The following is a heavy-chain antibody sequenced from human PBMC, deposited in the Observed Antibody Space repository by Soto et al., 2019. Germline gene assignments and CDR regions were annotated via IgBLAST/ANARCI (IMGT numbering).Heavy chain of an antibody. D-gene: IGHD1-26*01. CDR1: GFTFSSYA. Sequence: GGSLRLSCAASGFTFSSYATSWVRQAPGKGLEWVSAISGRSGSTYYADSVKGRFTISRDNSNNTLYLQMNSLRAEDTAVYYCAKDLVSGSPRYFDYWGQGTLVTVSS. CDR3: AKDLVSGSPRYFDY. V-gene: IGHV3-23*01. J-gene: IGHJ4*02. CDR2: ISGRSGST.